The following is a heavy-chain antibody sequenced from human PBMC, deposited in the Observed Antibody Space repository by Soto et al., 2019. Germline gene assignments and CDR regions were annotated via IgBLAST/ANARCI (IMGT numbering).Heavy chain of an antibody. V-gene: IGHV3-7*04. Sequence: EVQLVESGGDSVQPGGSLRLSCAASGFTFSSHWMSWVRQAPGKGLEWVANIKQDGSEKYYVDSVKGRFTISRDNAKNSLYLQMNSLRAEDTAVYSCARVMMVHGPDVWGQGTTVTVSS. J-gene: IGHJ6*02. CDR1: GFTFSSHW. CDR2: IKQDGSEK. D-gene: IGHD2-8*01. CDR3: ARVMMVHGPDV.